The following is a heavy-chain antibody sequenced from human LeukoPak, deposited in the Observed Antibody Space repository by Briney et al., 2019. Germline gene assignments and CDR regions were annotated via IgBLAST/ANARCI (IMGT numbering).Heavy chain of an antibody. Sequence: GGSLRLSCAASGFIFSTYGMHWVRQAPGKGLEWVAFIRSDGSDKSYAGSVMGRFTISRDNSKNTLYLQMNTLTAEDTAVYYYGKHDSSSDYWGQGTLVTVSS. V-gene: IGHV3-30*02. CDR3: GKHDSSSDY. CDR2: IRSDGSDK. J-gene: IGHJ4*02. D-gene: IGHD3-22*01. CDR1: GFIFSTYG.